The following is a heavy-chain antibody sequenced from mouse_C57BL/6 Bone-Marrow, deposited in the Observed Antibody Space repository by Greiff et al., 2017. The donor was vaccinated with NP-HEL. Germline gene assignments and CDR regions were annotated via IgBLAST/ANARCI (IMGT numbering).Heavy chain of an antibody. CDR2: INPSNGGT. CDR1: GYTFTSYW. Sequence: VQLQQPGTELVKPGASVKLSCKASGYTFTSYWMHWVKQRPGQGLEWIGYINPSNGGTNYNAKFQSKATLTVDKSSNTAYLPLSSLTSEDSAVYYCESSDGSSLDWFAYWGQGTLVTVSA. CDR3: ESSDGSSLDWFAY. V-gene: IGHV1-53*01. J-gene: IGHJ3*01. D-gene: IGHD1-1*01.